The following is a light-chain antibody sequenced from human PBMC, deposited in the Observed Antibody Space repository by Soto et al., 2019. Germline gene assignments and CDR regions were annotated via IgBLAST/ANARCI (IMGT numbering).Light chain of an antibody. CDR1: NIATKS. J-gene: IGLJ3*02. V-gene: IGLV3-21*02. CDR2: DDT. Sequence: SYELTQPPSVSVAPGQAARINCGGNNIATKSVHWYQQRPGQAPVVVVYDDTDRPSGIPERFSGSNSGNTATLTISRVDAGDEADYYCQVWDSGSDHWVFGGGTKLTVL. CDR3: QVWDSGSDHWV.